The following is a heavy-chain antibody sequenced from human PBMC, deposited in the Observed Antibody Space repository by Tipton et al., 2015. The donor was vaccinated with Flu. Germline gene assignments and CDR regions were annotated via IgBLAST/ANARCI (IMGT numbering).Heavy chain of an antibody. CDR3: ARQVVVPAALDY. CDR1: GFTFSNYA. D-gene: IGHD2-2*01. CDR2: VSGSGAST. Sequence: SLRLSCAASGFTFSNYAMSWVRQAPGKGLEWVSTVSGSGASTYSADSVKGRFTISRDNSKNTLYLQMNSLRADDTAVYFCARQVVVPAALDYWGQGTLVTVSS. J-gene: IGHJ4*02. V-gene: IGHV3-23*01.